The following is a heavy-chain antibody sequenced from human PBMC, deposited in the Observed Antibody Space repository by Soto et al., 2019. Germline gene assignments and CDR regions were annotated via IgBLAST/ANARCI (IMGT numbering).Heavy chain of an antibody. CDR3: ARDGGSY. D-gene: IGHD3-16*01. CDR1: GFTFSTYA. Sequence: QVQLVESGGGVVQPGTSLRLSCAASGFTFSTYAMHWVRQAPGKGLEWVAVIAYDGSNKYYADSVKGRFTISRDNSENTLYLQINSLRAEDTAVYYCARDGGSYWGQGTQVIVSS. J-gene: IGHJ4*02. CDR2: IAYDGSNK. V-gene: IGHV3-30-3*01.